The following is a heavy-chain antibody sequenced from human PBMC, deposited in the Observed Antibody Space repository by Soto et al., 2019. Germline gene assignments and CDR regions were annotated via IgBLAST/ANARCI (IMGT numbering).Heavy chain of an antibody. CDR1: GFTFSSYS. CDR2: FRSSGDDGTT. J-gene: IGHJ4*02. V-gene: IGHV3-23*01. Sequence: EVQLLESGGGLVQPGGSLRLSCAASGFTFSSYSMSWVRQAPGKGLEWVSGFRSSGDDGTTYYADSVKGRFTISRENAKNSLYLQMSSLRAEDTALYYCGRDDSAMVRGATIDYWGQGTLVTVSS. CDR3: GRDDSAMVRGATIDY. D-gene: IGHD3-10*01.